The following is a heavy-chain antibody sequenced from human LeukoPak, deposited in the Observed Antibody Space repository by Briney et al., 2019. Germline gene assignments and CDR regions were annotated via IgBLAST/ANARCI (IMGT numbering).Heavy chain of an antibody. J-gene: IGHJ5*02. V-gene: IGHV3-30*04. Sequence: GGSLRLSCAASGFTFSSYAMHWVRQAPGKGLEWVAVISYDGSNKYYADSVKGRFTISRDNSKNTLYLQMNSLRAEDTAVYYCARGLHIVVVTATSGDWFDPWGQGTLVTVSS. CDR3: ARGLHIVVVTATSGDWFDP. CDR1: GFTFSSYA. D-gene: IGHD2-21*02. CDR2: ISYDGSNK.